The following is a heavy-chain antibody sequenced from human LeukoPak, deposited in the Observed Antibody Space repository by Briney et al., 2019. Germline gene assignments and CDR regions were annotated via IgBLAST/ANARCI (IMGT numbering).Heavy chain of an antibody. J-gene: IGHJ4*02. V-gene: IGHV5-51*01. CDR2: IYPDDSDT. Sequence: GESLKISCKGSGYRFSIYWIGWVRQMPGKGVEGIGIIYPDDSDTRYSLSFQGQVAISADKSISTAFLQWSSLKASDTAMYYCARLDYYGSSYYFDYWGQGTLVTVSS. CDR1: GYRFSIYW. D-gene: IGHD3-10*01. CDR3: ARLDYYGSSYYFDY.